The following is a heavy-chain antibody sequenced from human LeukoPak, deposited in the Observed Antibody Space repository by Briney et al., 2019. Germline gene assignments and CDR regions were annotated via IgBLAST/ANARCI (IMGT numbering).Heavy chain of an antibody. CDR1: GGSISSYY. CDR3: GRDQGSSPPGAGFAP. Sequence: SETLSLTCTVSGGSISSYYWSWIRQPPGKGLEWIGYIYYSGITNYNPSLKSRDNISVDTSKNQFSLNLSSVTAADTAVYYCGRDQGSSPPGAGFAPWGQGTLVTVSS. D-gene: IGHD6-6*01. V-gene: IGHV4-59*01. J-gene: IGHJ5*02. CDR2: IYYSGIT.